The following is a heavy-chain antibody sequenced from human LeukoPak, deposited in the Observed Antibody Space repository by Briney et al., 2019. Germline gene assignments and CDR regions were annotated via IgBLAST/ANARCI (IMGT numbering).Heavy chain of an antibody. D-gene: IGHD3-16*02. CDR2: ISAYSGNT. V-gene: IGHV1-18*01. CDR3: ATVVIGTFDY. CDR1: GYTFTSYG. J-gene: IGHJ4*02. Sequence: GASVKVSCKASGYTFTSYGISWVRQAPGQGLEWMGWISAYSGNTNYAQKLQGRVTMTEDTSTDTAYMELSSLRSEDTAVYYCATVVIGTFDYWGQGTLVTVSS.